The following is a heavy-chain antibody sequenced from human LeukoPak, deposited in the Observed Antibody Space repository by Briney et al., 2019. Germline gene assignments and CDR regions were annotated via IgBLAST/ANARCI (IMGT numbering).Heavy chain of an antibody. CDR2: MNPNSGNT. D-gene: IGHD3-22*01. CDR3: ATGLLDYYDSSGYDY. CDR1: GYTFTSYD. V-gene: IGHV1-8*01. J-gene: IGHJ4*02. Sequence: GASVKVSCKASGYTFTSYDINWVRQATGQGLEWMGWMNPNSGNTGYAQKFQGRVTMTEDTSTDTAYMELSSLRSEDTAVYYCATGLLDYYDSSGYDYWGQGTLVTVSS.